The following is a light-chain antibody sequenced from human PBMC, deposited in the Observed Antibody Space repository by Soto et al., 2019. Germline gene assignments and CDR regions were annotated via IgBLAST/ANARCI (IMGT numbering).Light chain of an antibody. J-gene: IGKJ1*01. V-gene: IGKV3-20*01. CDR2: DAS. CDR3: QQYGSSPT. Sequence: EIVLTQSPGTLSLSPGERVTLSCRASQSLSSGYLAWYQQKFGQAPRLLIYDASRRATGIPERFSGSGSGTDFTLTINRLGPEDFAVYYCQQYGSSPTFGLGTKVEIK. CDR1: QSLSSGY.